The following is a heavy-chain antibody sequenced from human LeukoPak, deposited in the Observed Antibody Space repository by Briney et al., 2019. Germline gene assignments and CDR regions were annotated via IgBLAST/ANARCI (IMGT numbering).Heavy chain of an antibody. J-gene: IGHJ3*02. V-gene: IGHV1-69*05. CDR1: GGTFSSYA. D-gene: IGHD5-18*01. CDR2: IIPIFGTA. Sequence: SVKVSCKASGGTFSSYAISWVRQAPGQGLEWMGGIIPIFGTANYAQKSQGRVTITTAESTSTAYTELSSLRSEDTAVYYCARKAASYGYGDDAFDIWGQGTMVTVSS. CDR3: ARKAASYGYGDDAFDI.